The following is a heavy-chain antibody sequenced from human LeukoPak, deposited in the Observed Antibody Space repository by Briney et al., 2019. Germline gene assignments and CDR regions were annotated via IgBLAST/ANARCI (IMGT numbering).Heavy chain of an antibody. CDR1: GFTFSDYY. CDR2: ISSSGSTI. V-gene: IGHV3-11*01. D-gene: IGHD3-10*01. CDR3: ARAHNYYGSGSYAR. J-gene: IGHJ4*02. Sequence: GSLRLSCAASGFTFSDYYMSWIRQAPVKGLEWVSYISSSGSTIYYADSAKGRFTISRDNAKNSLYLQMNSLRAEDTAVYYCARAHNYYGSGSYARWGQGTLVTVSS.